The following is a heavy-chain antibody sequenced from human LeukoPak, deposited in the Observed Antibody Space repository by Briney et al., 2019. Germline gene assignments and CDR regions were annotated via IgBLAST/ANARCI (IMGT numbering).Heavy chain of an antibody. Sequence: PGRSLRLSCAPSGFTFSTYAMNWVRQAPGKGLEWVSFISSSSSYIYYADSVKGRFTISRDNAKNSVFLQMNSLRAEDTGVYYCARGIMTPYYMDVWGKGTTVTVSS. CDR1: GFTFSTYA. J-gene: IGHJ6*03. V-gene: IGHV3-21*01. CDR2: ISSSSSYI. D-gene: IGHD3-16*01. CDR3: ARGIMTPYYMDV.